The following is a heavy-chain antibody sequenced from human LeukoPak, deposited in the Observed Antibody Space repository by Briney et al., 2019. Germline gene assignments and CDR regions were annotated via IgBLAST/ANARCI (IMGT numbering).Heavy chain of an antibody. Sequence: GSLRLSCEASGFTFSSYWIHWVRQAPGKGLVWVSIINSDGSTTNYADSVKGRFTISRDNAKNTLYLQLNSLRPEDTAVYYCARDYSSWFDYWGQGTLVTVSS. V-gene: IGHV3-74*01. J-gene: IGHJ4*02. CDR2: INSDGSTT. CDR3: ARDYSSWFDY. D-gene: IGHD6-6*01. CDR1: GFTFSSYW.